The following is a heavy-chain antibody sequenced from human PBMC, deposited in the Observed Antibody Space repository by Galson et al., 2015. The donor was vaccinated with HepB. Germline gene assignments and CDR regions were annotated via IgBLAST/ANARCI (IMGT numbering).Heavy chain of an antibody. CDR2: VSGYDGSA. CDR1: GYEFNKYG. J-gene: IGHJ6*02. V-gene: IGHV1-18*01. CDR3: ARDSRLELHLNNYYSYGMDV. D-gene: IGHD1-7*01. Sequence: SVKVSCKASGYEFNKYGLSWVRQATGQGLEWMGWVSGYDGSANYAPKFQGRVTMTTEKSTGTAYMEMRSLRSDDTAVYYCARDSRLELHLNNYYSYGMDVWGQGTAVAVS.